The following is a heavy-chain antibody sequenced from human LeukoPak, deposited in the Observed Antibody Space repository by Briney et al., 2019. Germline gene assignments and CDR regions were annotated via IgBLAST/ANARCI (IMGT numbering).Heavy chain of an antibody. CDR3: ARGINLLGAFDY. CDR1: GGTFSSYA. D-gene: IGHD3-10*01. Sequence: SVKVSCKASGGTFSSYAISWVRQAPGQGLEWMGGIIPIFGTANYAQKFQGRVTITADESTSTAYMELSSLRSEDTAVYYCARGINLLGAFDYWGQGTLVTVSS. J-gene: IGHJ4*02. V-gene: IGHV1-69*13. CDR2: IIPIFGTA.